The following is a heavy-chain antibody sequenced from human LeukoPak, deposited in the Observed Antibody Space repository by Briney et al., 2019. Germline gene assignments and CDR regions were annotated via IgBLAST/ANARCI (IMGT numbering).Heavy chain of an antibody. CDR1: GYTFTSYY. Sequence: ASVKVSCKASGYTFTSYYMHWVRQAPGEGLEWMGIINPTGGSTSYAQKFQGRVTMTRDTSTSTVYMELSSLRSEDTAVYYCVGSRLDAGTFVHWGQGTLVIVSS. D-gene: IGHD6-13*01. CDR3: VGSRLDAGTFVH. J-gene: IGHJ4*02. CDR2: INPTGGST. V-gene: IGHV1-46*01.